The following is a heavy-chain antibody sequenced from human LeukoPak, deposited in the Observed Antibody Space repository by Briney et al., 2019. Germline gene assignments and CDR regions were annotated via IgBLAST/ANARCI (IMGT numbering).Heavy chain of an antibody. J-gene: IGHJ4*02. CDR1: GFTFDDYT. CDR3: ARPRGNVEMATIPFDY. Sequence: PGGSLRLSCAASGFTFDDYTMHWVRQAPGKGREWVSGISWNSGSIVYADSVKGRFTISRDNAKNSLYLQMNSLRAEDTAVYYCARPRGNVEMATIPFDYWGQGTLVTVTS. CDR2: ISWNSGSI. V-gene: IGHV3-9*01. D-gene: IGHD5-24*01.